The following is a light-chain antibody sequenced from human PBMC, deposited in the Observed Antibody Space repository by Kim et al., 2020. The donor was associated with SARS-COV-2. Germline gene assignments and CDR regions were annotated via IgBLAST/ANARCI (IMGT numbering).Light chain of an antibody. CDR2: YDS. V-gene: IGLV3-21*04. CDR1: NMGSKS. CDR3: QVWDSSSDHHYV. Sequence: PGKAARVTWGGNNMGSKSVHWYQQKPGQAPVLVIYYDSDRPSGIPERFSGSNSGNTATLTISRVEAGDEADYYCQVWDSSSDHHYVFGTGTKVTVL. J-gene: IGLJ1*01.